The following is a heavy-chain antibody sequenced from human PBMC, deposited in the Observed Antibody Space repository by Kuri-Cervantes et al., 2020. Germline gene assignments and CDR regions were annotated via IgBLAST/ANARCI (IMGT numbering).Heavy chain of an antibody. CDR1: GDSISSDHL. D-gene: IGHD2-15*01. V-gene: IGHV4-4*02. Sequence: SETLSLTCEVSGDSISSDHLWTWVRQPPGKGLEWVGEAHHSGTTNYNPSLESRVTLSIDKSLHQFYLEFTSVSAADTAVYYCARGRSGRYCSGGSCYSEGGYYFDYWGQGTLVTVSS. CDR2: AHHSGTT. CDR3: ARGRSGRYCSGGSCYSEGGYYFDY. J-gene: IGHJ4*02.